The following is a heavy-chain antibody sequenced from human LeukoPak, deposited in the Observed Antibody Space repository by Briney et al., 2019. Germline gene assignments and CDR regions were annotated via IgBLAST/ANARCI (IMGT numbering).Heavy chain of an antibody. CDR1: GFTFSSYR. D-gene: IGHD3-9*01. J-gene: IGHJ6*03. CDR3: ARGGFDWLLFNYYYYMDV. CDR2: ISSSSSYI. V-gene: IGHV3-21*01. Sequence: GGSLRLSCAASGFTFSSYRMNWVRQAPGKGLEWVSSISSSSSYIYYADSVKGRFTISRDNAKNSLYLQMNSLRAEDTAVYYCARGGFDWLLFNYYYYMDVWGKGTMVTISS.